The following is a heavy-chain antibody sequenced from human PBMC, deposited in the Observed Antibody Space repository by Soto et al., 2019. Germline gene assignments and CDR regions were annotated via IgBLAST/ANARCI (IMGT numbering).Heavy chain of an antibody. J-gene: IGHJ6*02. CDR2: IYYSGSA. CDR1: GGAINSDY. V-gene: IGHV4-59*08. CDR3: ASRRNYYYYGMDV. Sequence: SETLSLTCTVSGGAINSDYWSWIRQPPGKGLEWIGYIYYSGSANYNSSLKSRVTISIDTSKNQFSLNLNSLTAADTAVYYCASRRNYYYYGMDVWGQGPTVTVSS.